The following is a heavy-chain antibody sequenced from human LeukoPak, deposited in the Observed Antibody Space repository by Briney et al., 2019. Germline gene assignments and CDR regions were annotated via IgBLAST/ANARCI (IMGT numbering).Heavy chain of an antibody. CDR1: GFTFSDYY. CDR2: ISSSGSTI. D-gene: IGHD1-26*01. J-gene: IGHJ5*02. V-gene: IGHV3-11*01. CDR3: ARDIGMGNNWFDP. Sequence: NAGGSLRLSCAASGFTFSDYYMSWIRQAPGKGLEWVSYISSSGSTIYYADSVKGRFTVSRHNAKNSLYLQMNSLRAEDTAVYYCARDIGMGNNWFDPWGQGTLVTVSS.